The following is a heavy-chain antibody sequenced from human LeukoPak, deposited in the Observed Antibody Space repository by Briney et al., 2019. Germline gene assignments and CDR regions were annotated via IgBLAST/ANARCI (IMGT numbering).Heavy chain of an antibody. D-gene: IGHD6-13*01. J-gene: IGHJ4*02. CDR1: GFTLSSYA. CDR2: LSGSGSGGST. V-gene: IGHV3-23*01. Sequence: GGSLRLSCAGSGFTLSSYAMSWVRQAPGKGLEWVSVLSGSGSGGSTYYADSVKGRFTISRDNAKNSLYLQMNSLRAEDTAVYYCATRGHSSSWYYFDYWGQGTLVTVSS. CDR3: ATRGHSSSWYYFDY.